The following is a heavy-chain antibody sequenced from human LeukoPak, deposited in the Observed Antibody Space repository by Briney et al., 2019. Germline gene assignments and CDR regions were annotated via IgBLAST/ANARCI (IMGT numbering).Heavy chain of an antibody. D-gene: IGHD5-18*01. J-gene: IGHJ4*02. CDR1: GFTFSDYY. V-gene: IGHV3-11*01. CDR3: AKDITGGYSYGLDY. CDR2: ISSSGSTI. Sequence: GGSLRLSCAASGFTFSDYYMSWIRQAPGKGLEWVSYISSSGSTIYYADSVKGRFTISRDNAKNSLYLQMNSLRAEDTALYYCAKDITGGYSYGLDYWGQGTLVTVSS.